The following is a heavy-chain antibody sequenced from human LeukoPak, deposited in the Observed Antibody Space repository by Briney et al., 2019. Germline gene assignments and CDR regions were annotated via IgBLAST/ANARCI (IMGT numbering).Heavy chain of an antibody. CDR1: GNYW. D-gene: IGHD5-24*01. V-gene: IGHV3-7*04. J-gene: IGHJ4*02. CDR2: IKHDGSEK. Sequence: GGSLRLSCAASGNYWMHWVRQAPGKGLEWVASIKHDGSEKYYVDSVRGRFTISRDNTMNSLYLQMNSLRAEDTAIYYCTRVGYIDEGIDYWGQGTLVTVSS. CDR3: TRVGYIDEGIDY.